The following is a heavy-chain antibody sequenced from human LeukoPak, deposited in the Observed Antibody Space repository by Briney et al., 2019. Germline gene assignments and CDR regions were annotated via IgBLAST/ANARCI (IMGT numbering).Heavy chain of an antibody. CDR2: IIPIFGTA. Sequence: ASVKVSCKASGGTFSSYAISWVRQAPGQGLEWMGGIIPIFGTANYAQKFQGRVTITTDESTSTAYMELSSLRSEDTAVYYCARSGAPYYDILTGYYSSFDYWGQGTLVTVSS. D-gene: IGHD3-9*01. CDR1: GGTFSSYA. CDR3: ARSGAPYYDILTGYYSSFDY. V-gene: IGHV1-69*05. J-gene: IGHJ4*02.